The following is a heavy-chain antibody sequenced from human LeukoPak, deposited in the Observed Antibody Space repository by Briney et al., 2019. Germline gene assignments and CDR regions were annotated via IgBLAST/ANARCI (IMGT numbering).Heavy chain of an antibody. CDR1: GFTFSNYW. CDR3: SREGDSNSWFPRYFDY. CDR2: INSDGSGT. V-gene: IGHV3-74*01. J-gene: IGHJ4*02. D-gene: IGHD6-13*01. Sequence: PGGSLRLSCTASGFTFSNYWMHWVRQAPGKGLMWVSHINSDGSGTFYADSVKGRFTISRDNAKNSLYLQMNSLRAEDTAVYYCSREGDSNSWFPRYFDYWGQGTVVTVSS.